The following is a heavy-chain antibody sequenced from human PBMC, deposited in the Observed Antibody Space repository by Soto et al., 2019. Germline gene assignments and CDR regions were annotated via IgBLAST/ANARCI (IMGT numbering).Heavy chain of an antibody. CDR3: ATLEMASDTVYYFNGLDV. D-gene: IGHD2-21*02. CDR1: GVRFSSYA. J-gene: IGHJ6*02. V-gene: IGHV3-23*01. Sequence: EVQLLESGGGSVLPGGSLRLSCAASGVRFSSYALSWVRQAPGKGLEWLSVISGSGATTFSADSVKGRFTFSKDSSMNSCYLEKDSLEVDCTAVYYGATLEMASDTVYYFNGLDVWGQGTTVTVSS. CDR2: ISGSGATT.